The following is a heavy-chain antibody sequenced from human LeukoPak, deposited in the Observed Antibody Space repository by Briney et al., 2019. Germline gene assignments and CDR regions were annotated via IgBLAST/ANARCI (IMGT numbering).Heavy chain of an antibody. CDR2: IYYSGST. CDR3: ARHLGAVAETIFDY. Sequence: SETLSLTCTVSGGSISSYYWSWIRQPPGKGLEWIGYIYYSGSTNYNPSLKSRVTISVDTSKNQFSLKLSSVTAADTAVYYCARHLGAVAETIFDYWGQGTLVTVSS. V-gene: IGHV4-59*08. J-gene: IGHJ4*02. D-gene: IGHD6-19*01. CDR1: GGSISSYY.